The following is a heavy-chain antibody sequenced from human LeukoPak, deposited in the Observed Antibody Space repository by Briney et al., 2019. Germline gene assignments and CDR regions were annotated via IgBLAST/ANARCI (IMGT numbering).Heavy chain of an antibody. D-gene: IGHD5-12*01. CDR1: GSSISSYY. J-gene: IGHJ4*02. V-gene: IGHV4-4*07. CDR3: ARVYSGYDRYYFDY. CDR2: IYTSGNT. Sequence: SETLSLTCTVSGSSISSYYWSWIRQPAGKGLEWIGRIYTSGNTNYNPSLKSRVIMSVDTSKNQFSLKLSSVTAADTAVYYCARVYSGYDRYYFDYWGQGTLVTVSS.